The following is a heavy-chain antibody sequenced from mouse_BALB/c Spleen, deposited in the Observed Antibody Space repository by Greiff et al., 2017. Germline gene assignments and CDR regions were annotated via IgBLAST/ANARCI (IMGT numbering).Heavy chain of an antibody. Sequence: QVQLKESGAELVKPGASVKLSCKASGYTFTSYWMHWVKQRPGQGLEWIGEIDPSDSYTNYNQKFKGKATLTVDKSSSTAYMQLSSLTSEDSAVYYCAYGSSYDYYAMDYWGQGTSVTVSS. CDR3: AYGSSYDYYAMDY. D-gene: IGHD1-1*01. CDR1: GYTFTSYW. CDR2: IDPSDSYT. V-gene: IGHV1-69*02. J-gene: IGHJ4*01.